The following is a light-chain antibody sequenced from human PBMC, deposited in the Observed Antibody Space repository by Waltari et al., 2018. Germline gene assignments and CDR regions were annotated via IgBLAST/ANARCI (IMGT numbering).Light chain of an antibody. CDR1: SSNIGAGHD. J-gene: IGLJ1*01. CDR3: QSYDSSLSGYV. V-gene: IGLV1-40*01. CDR2: GDS. Sequence: QSVLTQPPSVSGAPGQRVTISCTGSSSNIGAGHDVHWYQQLPGTAPKVLIYGDSNRPSGVPDRISGSKSGTSASLVITGLQTEDEADYYCQSYDSSLSGYVFGTGTKVTVL.